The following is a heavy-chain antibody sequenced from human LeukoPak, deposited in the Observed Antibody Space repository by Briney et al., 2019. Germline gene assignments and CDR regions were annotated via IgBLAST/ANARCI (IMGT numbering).Heavy chain of an antibody. V-gene: IGHV4-39*01. D-gene: IGHD1-26*01. CDR2: IYYSGNT. CDR1: GGSISSSSYY. J-gene: IGHJ1*01. Sequence: SETLSLTCTVSGGSISSSSYYWGWIRQPPGKGLEWIGSIYYSGNTYYNPSLQSRITISVDTSKNQFSLKLSSVTAADTAVYYCARHSSGSYYSHFQRWGQGTLVTVSS. CDR3: ARHSSGSYYSHFQR.